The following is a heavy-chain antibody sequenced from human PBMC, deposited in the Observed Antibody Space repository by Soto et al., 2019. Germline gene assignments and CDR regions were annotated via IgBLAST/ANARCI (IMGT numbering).Heavy chain of an antibody. CDR2: IDPSDSYT. J-gene: IGHJ6*02. Sequence: LKISCKGSGYSFTSYWISWVRQMPGKGLEWMGRIDPSDSYTNYSPSFQGHVTISADKSISTAYLQWSSLKASDTAMYYCARNMIRGVTKVYYYYGMDVWGQGTTVTVSS. CDR3: ARNMIRGVTKVYYYYGMDV. CDR1: GYSFTSYW. D-gene: IGHD3-10*01. V-gene: IGHV5-10-1*01.